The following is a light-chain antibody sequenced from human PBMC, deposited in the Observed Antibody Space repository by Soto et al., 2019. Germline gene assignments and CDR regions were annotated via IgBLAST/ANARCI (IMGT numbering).Light chain of an antibody. Sequence: DIQITQSPSSFSSSVRERFTITCRASQGITNRLAWYQQKPGKAPKLLIYKASSLESGVPSRFSGSGSGTEFTLTISSLQPEDFATYYCQQSYSSPPTFGQGTKVDI. CDR1: QGITNR. CDR3: QQSYSSPPT. J-gene: IGKJ1*01. CDR2: KAS. V-gene: IGKV1-12*01.